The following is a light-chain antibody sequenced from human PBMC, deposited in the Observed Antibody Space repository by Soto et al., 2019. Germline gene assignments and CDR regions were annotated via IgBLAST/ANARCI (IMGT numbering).Light chain of an antibody. CDR3: SSYAGSNNFVV. CDR2: EVS. Sequence: QSVLTQPPSASGSPGQSVTISCTGTSSDVGYYNYVSWYQQHPGKAPKLMIYEVSKRPSGVPDRFSGSKSANTASLTVSGLQAEDEADYYCSSYAGSNNFVVFGGGTKVTVL. J-gene: IGLJ2*01. CDR1: SSDVGYYNY. V-gene: IGLV2-8*01.